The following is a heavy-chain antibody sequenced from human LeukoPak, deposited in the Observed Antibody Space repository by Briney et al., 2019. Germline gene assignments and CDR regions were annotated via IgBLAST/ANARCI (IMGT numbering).Heavy chain of an antibody. Sequence: PSQTLSLTCTVSGGSISSGSYYWSWIRQPAGKGLEWIGRIYTSGSTNYNPSLKSRVTISVDTSKNQFSLKLSSVTAADTAVYYCARRGDSSSPGVFDYWGQGTLVTVSS. J-gene: IGHJ4*02. V-gene: IGHV4-61*02. D-gene: IGHD6-6*01. CDR3: ARRGDSSSPGVFDY. CDR2: IYTSGST. CDR1: GGSISSGSYY.